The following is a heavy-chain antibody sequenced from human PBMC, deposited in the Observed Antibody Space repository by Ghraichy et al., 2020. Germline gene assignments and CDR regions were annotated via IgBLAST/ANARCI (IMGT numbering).Heavy chain of an antibody. Sequence: GESLNISCAASGFTFSSYAMSWVRQAPGKGLEWVSAISGSGGSTYYADSVKGRFTISRDNSKNTLYLQMNSLRAEDTAVYYCAKDGYSSRPRPYYFDYWGQGTLVTVSS. CDR1: GFTFSSYA. J-gene: IGHJ4*02. CDR2: ISGSGGST. V-gene: IGHV3-23*01. D-gene: IGHD6-13*01. CDR3: AKDGYSSRPRPYYFDY.